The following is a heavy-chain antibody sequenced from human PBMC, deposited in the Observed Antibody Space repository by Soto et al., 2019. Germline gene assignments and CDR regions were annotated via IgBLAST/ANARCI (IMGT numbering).Heavy chain of an antibody. J-gene: IGHJ6*02. Sequence: GGSLRLSCAASGFTFSSYSMNWVRQAPGKGLEWVSYISSSSSTIYYADSVKGRFTISRDNAKNSLYLQMNSLRDEDTAVYYCARDTYYYDREGGVMDVWGQGTTVTVSS. D-gene: IGHD3-22*01. CDR1: GFTFSSYS. CDR3: ARDTYYYDREGGVMDV. CDR2: ISSSSSTI. V-gene: IGHV3-48*02.